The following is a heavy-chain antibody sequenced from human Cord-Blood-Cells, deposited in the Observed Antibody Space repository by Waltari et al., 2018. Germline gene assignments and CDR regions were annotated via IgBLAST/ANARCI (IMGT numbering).Heavy chain of an antibody. J-gene: IGHJ4*02. CDR2: MKPNSGNT. V-gene: IGHV1-8*03. Sequence: QVQLVQSGAEVKKPGASVKVSCKASGYTFTSYDINWVRQATGQGLEWMGWMKPNSGNTGSAQRFQGRVTITRNTSISTAYMELSSLRSEDTAVYYCARLLDPGGDSSSWYLFAYWGQGTLVTVSS. CDR1: GYTFTSYD. D-gene: IGHD6-13*01. CDR3: ARLLDPGGDSSSWYLFAY.